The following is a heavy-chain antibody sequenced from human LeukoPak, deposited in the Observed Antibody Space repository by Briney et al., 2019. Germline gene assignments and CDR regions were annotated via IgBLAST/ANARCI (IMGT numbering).Heavy chain of an antibody. V-gene: IGHV3-30-3*01. Sequence: PGRSLRLSCAASGFAFSSYAMHWVRQGPGKGLEWVALVSYDGGTKYYADSVKGRITISRDNAKSSLFLQMNSLRAEDTAVYYCARDGGATMVRGVATYDSWGQGTLVTVSS. CDR3: ARDGGATMVRGVATYDS. CDR2: VSYDGGTK. D-gene: IGHD3-10*01. CDR1: GFAFSSYA. J-gene: IGHJ4*02.